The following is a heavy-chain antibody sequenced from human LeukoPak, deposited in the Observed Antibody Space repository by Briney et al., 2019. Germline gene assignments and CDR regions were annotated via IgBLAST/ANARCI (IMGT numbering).Heavy chain of an antibody. V-gene: IGHV3-74*03. Sequence: PGGSLRLSCAASGFTFSSYWTHWVRQAPGKGLVWVSRIDTDGSRTTYADSVKGRFTISRDNAKDTLYLQMNSLRAEDMAMYYCAKVKVVGYSTFDYWGQGTLVTVSP. CDR2: IDTDGSRT. CDR3: AKVKVVGYSTFDY. D-gene: IGHD3-22*01. J-gene: IGHJ4*02. CDR1: GFTFSSYW.